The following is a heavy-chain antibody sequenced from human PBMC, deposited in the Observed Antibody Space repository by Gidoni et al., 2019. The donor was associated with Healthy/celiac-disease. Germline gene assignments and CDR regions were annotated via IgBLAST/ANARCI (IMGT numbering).Heavy chain of an antibody. CDR1: GFTYTSYA. CDR3: AKGGWLRLPHGDFDY. Sequence: EVQLLESGGGLVQPGGSLRLSGAASGFTYTSYAMSWVRQAPGTGLEWVSAISCSGSSTCYADSVKGRFTISRDNSKNTLYLQMNSLRAEDTAVYYCAKGGWLRLPHGDFDYWGQGTLVTVSS. D-gene: IGHD5-12*01. CDR2: ISCSGSST. J-gene: IGHJ4*02. V-gene: IGHV3-23*01.